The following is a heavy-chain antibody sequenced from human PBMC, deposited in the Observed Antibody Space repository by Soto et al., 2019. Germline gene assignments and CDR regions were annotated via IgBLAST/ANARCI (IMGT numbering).Heavy chain of an antibody. J-gene: IGHJ4*02. CDR2: IRSQPYGGTA. CDR3: IGSFPF. Sequence: EVYLVESGGGLVEPGRALRLSCTASGFPFGNFLMSWFRQAPGKGMEWVGFIRSQPYGGTAEDAASVRGRFTISRDDSKGIAYLQMNSLQNEDSGVYYCIGSFPFWGQGTLVTVSS. CDR1: GFPFGNFL. V-gene: IGHV3-49*03. D-gene: IGHD3-10*01.